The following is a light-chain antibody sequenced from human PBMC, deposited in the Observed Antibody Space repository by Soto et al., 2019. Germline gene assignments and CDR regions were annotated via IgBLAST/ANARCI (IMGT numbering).Light chain of an antibody. V-gene: IGKV3-20*01. Sequence: IVWAQSPGSLSLSPAERATLSCRASQSVSSTYLAWYQQKPGQAPRLLIYGASSRATGIPDRFSGSGSGTDFTLTISRLEPEDFAVYYCQQWDTFGQGTKVDIK. CDR2: GAS. CDR1: QSVSSTY. CDR3: QQWDT. J-gene: IGKJ1*01.